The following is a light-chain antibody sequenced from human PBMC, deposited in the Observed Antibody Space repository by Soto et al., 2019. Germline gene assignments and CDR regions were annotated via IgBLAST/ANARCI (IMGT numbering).Light chain of an antibody. V-gene: IGKV3D-20*02. J-gene: IGKJ5*01. CDR1: QSVVSSY. Sequence: IAVTQSPGTLSVCPGERATLYFRAIQSVVSSYLAWYQQKPGQAPRLLIYGASSRATGIPDRFSGSGSGTYFTLMISSLEPEDSAVYCRQHCSIWPPVTFGQGTRLEIK. CDR2: GAS. CDR3: QHCSIWPPVT.